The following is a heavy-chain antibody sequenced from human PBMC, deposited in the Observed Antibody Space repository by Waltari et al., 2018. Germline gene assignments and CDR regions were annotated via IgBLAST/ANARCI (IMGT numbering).Heavy chain of an antibody. CDR2: ISGSGGST. V-gene: IGHV3-23*04. CDR1: GFTFSSYA. CDR3: AKGTMIVVIFDY. J-gene: IGHJ4*02. Sequence: EVQLVESGGGLVQPGGSLRLSCAASGFTFSSYAMSWVRQAPGKGLEGGSGISGSGGSTYYADSVKGRFTISRDNSKNTLYLQMNSLRAEDTAVDYCAKGTMIVVIFDYWGQGTLVTVSS. D-gene: IGHD3-22*01.